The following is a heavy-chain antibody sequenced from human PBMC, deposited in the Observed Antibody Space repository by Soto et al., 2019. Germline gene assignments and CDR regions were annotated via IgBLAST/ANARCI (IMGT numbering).Heavy chain of an antibody. CDR1: GGAFSRYA. Sequence: QVQLVQSGAEVKKPGSSVKVSCKASGGAFSRYALSWVRQAPGQGPEWMGGIVPIFGTANYAQKFQSRVTITADESTNTAYMQLRSLRSEDTAVYHCAKVQVVTGIHDYWGQGTLVTVSS. D-gene: IGHD2-21*02. CDR2: IVPIFGTA. V-gene: IGHV1-69*01. J-gene: IGHJ4*02. CDR3: AKVQVVTGIHDY.